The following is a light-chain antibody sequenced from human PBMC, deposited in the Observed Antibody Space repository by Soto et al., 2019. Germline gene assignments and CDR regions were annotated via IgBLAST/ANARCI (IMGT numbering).Light chain of an antibody. CDR3: SSYTSTSPVV. CDR1: SSDVGGYNY. V-gene: IGLV2-14*01. J-gene: IGLJ2*01. CDR2: DVT. Sequence: QSVLTQPASVSGSPGQSITISCTGTSSDVGGYNYVSWYQQHPGKVPKLMIYDVTNRPSGVSNRFSGSKSGNTASLTISGLQAEDEADYYCSSYTSTSPVVFGGGTQLTVL.